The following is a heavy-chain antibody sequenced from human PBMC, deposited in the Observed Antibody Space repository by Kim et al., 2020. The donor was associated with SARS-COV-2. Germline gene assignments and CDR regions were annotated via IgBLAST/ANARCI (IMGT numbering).Heavy chain of an antibody. Sequence: LKSRGTISVDTSKNQFSLKLSSVTAADTAVYYCARDQAAMDYYYYYGMDVWGQGTTVTVSS. D-gene: IGHD5-18*01. V-gene: IGHV4-39*07. CDR3: ARDQAAMDYYYYYGMDV. J-gene: IGHJ6*02.